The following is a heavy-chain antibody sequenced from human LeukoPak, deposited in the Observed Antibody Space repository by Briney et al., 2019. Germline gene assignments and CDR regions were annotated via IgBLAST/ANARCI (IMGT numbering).Heavy chain of an antibody. CDR1: GGSFSGYY. V-gene: IGHV4-34*01. CDR2: INHSGST. D-gene: IGHD6-19*01. Sequence: SETLSLTCAVYGGSFSGYYWSWIRQPPGKGLEWIGEINHSGSTNYNPSLKSRVTISVDTSKNQFSLKLSSVTAADTAVYYCARVAQPAPIIAVAGNFDYWGQGTLVTVSS. J-gene: IGHJ4*02. CDR3: ARVAQPAPIIAVAGNFDY.